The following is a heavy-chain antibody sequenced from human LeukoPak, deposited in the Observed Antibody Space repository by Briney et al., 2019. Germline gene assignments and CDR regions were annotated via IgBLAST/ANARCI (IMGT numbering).Heavy chain of an antibody. Sequence: PSETLSLTCTVSGGSISSSSYYWGWIRHPPGKGLEWIGSIYYSGSTYYNPSPKSRVTISVDTSKNQFSLKLSSVTAADTAVYYCARIVSSWYDRCDYWGQGTLVTVSS. D-gene: IGHD6-13*01. V-gene: IGHV4-39*01. CDR3: ARIVSSWYDRCDY. J-gene: IGHJ4*02. CDR2: IYYSGST. CDR1: GGSISSSSYY.